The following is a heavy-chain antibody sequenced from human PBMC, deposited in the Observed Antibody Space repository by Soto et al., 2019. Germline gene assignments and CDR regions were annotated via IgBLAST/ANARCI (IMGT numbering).Heavy chain of an antibody. Sequence: EVQLLESGGGLVQPGGSLRLSCAASGFTFNINAMTWVRQAPGKGLEWVSTTGATGRTTYYADSVKGRFTVSRDNSKNTLDPHMSSLRAEDTAVYYCATVHNTSRSFDYWGQGTLVTVSS. CDR2: TGATGRTT. CDR3: ATVHNTSRSFDY. V-gene: IGHV3-23*01. J-gene: IGHJ4*02. D-gene: IGHD1-20*01. CDR1: GFTFNINA.